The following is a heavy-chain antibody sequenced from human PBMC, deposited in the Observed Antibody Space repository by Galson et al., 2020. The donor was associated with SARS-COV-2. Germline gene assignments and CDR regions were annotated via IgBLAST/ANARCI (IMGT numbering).Heavy chain of an antibody. CDR2: VSDSGYST. J-gene: IGHJ4*02. D-gene: IGHD2-15*01. CDR3: AKGVNTHYYIDY. V-gene: IGHV3-23*01. Sequence: ESLKISCAASGFTFRNYAMNWVRQAPGKGLEWVSAVSDSGYSTSYADSVKGRFTISRDNSENTVYLQMTSLRGDDSAIYYCAKGVNTHYYIDYWGQGTLVTVSS. CDR1: GFTFRNYA.